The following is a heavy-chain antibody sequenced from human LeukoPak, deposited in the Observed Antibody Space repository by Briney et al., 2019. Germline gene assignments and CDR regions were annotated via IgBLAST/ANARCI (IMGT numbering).Heavy chain of an antibody. CDR1: GGSFSDYY. V-gene: IGHV4-34*01. Sequence: PSETLSLTCAVYGGSFSDYYWSWIRQPPGKGLEWIGEINHSGSTNYNPSLKSRVTISVHTSKNQFSLKLSSVTAADTAVYYCARRPYYYDSSVYYFDYWGQGTLVTVSS. J-gene: IGHJ4*02. CDR2: INHSGST. D-gene: IGHD3-22*01. CDR3: ARRPYYYDSSVYYFDY.